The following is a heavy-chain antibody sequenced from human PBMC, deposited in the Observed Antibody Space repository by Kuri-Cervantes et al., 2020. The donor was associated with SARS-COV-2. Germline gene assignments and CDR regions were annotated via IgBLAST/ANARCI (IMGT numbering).Heavy chain of an antibody. V-gene: IGHV3-23*01. D-gene: IGHD3-3*01. CDR1: GFTFSSSA. CDR3: ARISSGSVLRFLEWSDEDAFDI. Sequence: GESLKISCAASGFTFSSSAMSWVRQAPGKGLELVSAISGYGDITHYADSVKGRFTISRDNAKNSLYLQMNRLRSDDTAVYYCARISSGSVLRFLEWSDEDAFDIWGQGTMVTVSS. CDR2: ISGYGDIT. J-gene: IGHJ3*02.